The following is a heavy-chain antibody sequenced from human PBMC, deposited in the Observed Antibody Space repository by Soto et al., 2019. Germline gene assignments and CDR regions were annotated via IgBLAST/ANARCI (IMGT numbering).Heavy chain of an antibody. Sequence: QLQLQESGSGLVKPSQTLSLTCTVSGGSIRTGGYSWSWIRQPPGKGLEWIGNTYHSGNPYYNPSPKSRVTTSVDGSKNQSSLNVSSVTAADTAVYYCAREDYGDYGGYFDYWGQGSLVTVSS. D-gene: IGHD4-17*01. CDR3: AREDYGDYGGYFDY. J-gene: IGHJ4*02. CDR1: GGSIRTGGYS. V-gene: IGHV4-30-2*01. CDR2: TYHSGNP.